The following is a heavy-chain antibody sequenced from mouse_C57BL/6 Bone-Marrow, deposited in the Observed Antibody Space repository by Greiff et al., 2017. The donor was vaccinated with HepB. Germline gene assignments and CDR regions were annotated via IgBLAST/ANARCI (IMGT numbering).Heavy chain of an antibody. V-gene: IGHV1-39*01. D-gene: IGHD1-1*01. J-gene: IGHJ2*01. CDR2: INPNYGTT. CDR3: ARWRYYGSSSYYFDY. CDR1: GYSFTDYN. Sequence: EVKLMESGPELVKPGASVKISCKASGYSFTDYNMNWVKQSNGKSLEWIGVINPNYGTTSYNQKFKGKATLTVDQSSSTAYMQLNSLTSEDSAVYYCARWRYYGSSSYYFDYWGQGTTLTVSS.